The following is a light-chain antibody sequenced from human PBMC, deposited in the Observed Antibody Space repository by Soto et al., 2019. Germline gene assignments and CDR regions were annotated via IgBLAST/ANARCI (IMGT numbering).Light chain of an antibody. CDR1: QSVCSN. Sequence: EIVMTQSPATLSVSPGERATLSCRASQSVCSNLAWYQQKPGQAPRLLIYGASTRATGIPARFSGSGSGTEFTLTISSLQSEDFAVYYCQQYNNWPMFGQGTKVDIK. J-gene: IGKJ1*01. CDR3: QQYNNWPM. V-gene: IGKV3-15*01. CDR2: GAS.